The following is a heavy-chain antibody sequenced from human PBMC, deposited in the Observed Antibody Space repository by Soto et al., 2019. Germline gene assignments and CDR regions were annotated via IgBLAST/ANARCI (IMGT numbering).Heavy chain of an antibody. V-gene: IGHV3-53*01. Sequence: GGSLRLSCAASGFTVSSNYMSWVRQAPGKGLEWVSVIYGGGSTYYADSVKGRFTISRDNSKNTLYLQMNSLRAEDTAVYYCAREYYDSSGYYYGYYYYGMDVWGQGTTVTVSS. CDR3: AREYYDSSGYYYGYYYYGMDV. CDR2: IYGGGST. J-gene: IGHJ6*02. D-gene: IGHD3-22*01. CDR1: GFTVSSNY.